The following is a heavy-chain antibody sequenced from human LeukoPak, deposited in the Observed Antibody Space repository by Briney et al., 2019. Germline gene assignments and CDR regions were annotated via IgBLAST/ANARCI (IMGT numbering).Heavy chain of an antibody. Sequence: GGSLILSCAASGFIFSTYSMSWVRQVPGKGLEWVSTISSGSSHIFYADSLKGRFTISRDNAKNSLYLQMHSLRAEDTAVYYCARLTAATTTWFDPWGQGTLVTVSS. V-gene: IGHV3-21*01. J-gene: IGHJ5*02. CDR3: ARLTAATTTWFDP. CDR1: GFIFSTYS. D-gene: IGHD1-1*01. CDR2: ISSGSSHI.